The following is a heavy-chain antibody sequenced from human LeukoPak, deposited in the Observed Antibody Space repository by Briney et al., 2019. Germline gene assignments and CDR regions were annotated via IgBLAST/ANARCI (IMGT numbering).Heavy chain of an antibody. Sequence: SQTLSLTCALSGDSVSSNSAAWNWIRQSPSRGLEWLGSTYYRSKWYNDYAVSVKSRITINPDTSKNQFSLQLNSVTPEDTAVYYCARDVAYYDFWSGRNWFDPWGQGTLVTVSS. CDR3: ARDVAYYDFWSGRNWFDP. D-gene: IGHD3-3*01. CDR2: TYYRSKWYN. J-gene: IGHJ5*02. CDR1: GDSVSSNSAA. V-gene: IGHV6-1*01.